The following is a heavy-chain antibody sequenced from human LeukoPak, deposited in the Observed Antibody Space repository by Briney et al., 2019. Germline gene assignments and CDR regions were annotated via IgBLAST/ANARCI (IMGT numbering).Heavy chain of an antibody. J-gene: IGHJ4*02. Sequence: ASVKVSCKASGYTFTSYGISWVRQAPGQGLEWMGWISAYNGNTNYAQKLQGRVTMTTDTSTSTAYMELSRLRSDDTAVYYCARGPLVVVAATPFDYWGQGTLVTVSS. CDR2: ISAYNGNT. V-gene: IGHV1-18*01. CDR3: ARGPLVVVAATPFDY. D-gene: IGHD2-15*01. CDR1: GYTFTSYG.